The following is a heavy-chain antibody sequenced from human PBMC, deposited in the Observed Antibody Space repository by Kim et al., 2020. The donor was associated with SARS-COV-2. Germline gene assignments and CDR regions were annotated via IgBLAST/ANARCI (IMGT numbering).Heavy chain of an antibody. D-gene: IGHD6-13*01. Sequence: SETLSLTCTVSGGSISSSSYYWGWIRQPPGKGLEWIGSIYYSGSTYYNPSLKSRVTISVDTSKNQFSLKLSSVTAADTAVYYCAALPFQLAAAGTIDYWGQGTLVTVSS. CDR1: GGSISSSSYY. CDR3: AALPFQLAAAGTIDY. J-gene: IGHJ4*02. V-gene: IGHV4-39*01. CDR2: IYYSGST.